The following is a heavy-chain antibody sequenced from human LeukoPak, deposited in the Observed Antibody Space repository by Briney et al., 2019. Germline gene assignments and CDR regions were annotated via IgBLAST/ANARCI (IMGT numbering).Heavy chain of an antibody. CDR2: IYYSGST. J-gene: IGHJ3*02. V-gene: IGHV4-59*01. CDR1: GGSFSGYY. D-gene: IGHD3-10*01. CDR3: ARDARITMVRGDAFDI. Sequence: MSSETLSLTCAVSGGSFSGYYWYWIRQPPGKGLEWIGYIYYSGSTNYNPSLKSRVTISVDTSKNQFSLKLSSVTAADTAVYYCARDARITMVRGDAFDIWGQGTMVTVSS.